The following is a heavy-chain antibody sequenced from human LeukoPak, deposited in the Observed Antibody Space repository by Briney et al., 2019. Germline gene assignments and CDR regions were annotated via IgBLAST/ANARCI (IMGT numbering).Heavy chain of an antibody. CDR1: GFTFTTYA. V-gene: IGHV3-23*01. D-gene: IGHD6-19*01. Sequence: GGSLRLSCAASGFTFTTYAMSWVRQAPGKGLEWVSAISGSGGSTYYADSVKGRFTISRDNSKNTLYLQMNSLRAEDTAVYYCAKFPSYSSGWSDYWGQGTLVTVSS. J-gene: IGHJ4*02. CDR3: AKFPSYSSGWSDY. CDR2: ISGSGGST.